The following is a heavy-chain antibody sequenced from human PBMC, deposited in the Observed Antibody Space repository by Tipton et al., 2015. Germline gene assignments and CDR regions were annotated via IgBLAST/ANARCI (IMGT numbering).Heavy chain of an antibody. CDR1: GFSFSDSW. J-gene: IGHJ6*02. CDR2: INEDGSQQ. Sequence: SLRLSCTASGFSFSDSWMTWVRQAPGKGLEWVANINEDGSQQYYVDSARGRFTISRDNAKNSLFLQMHNLRAEDTALYYCSRDRGSSWSYYYGLDVWGQGTTVTVSS. D-gene: IGHD6-13*01. CDR3: SRDRGSSWSYYYGLDV. V-gene: IGHV3-7*05.